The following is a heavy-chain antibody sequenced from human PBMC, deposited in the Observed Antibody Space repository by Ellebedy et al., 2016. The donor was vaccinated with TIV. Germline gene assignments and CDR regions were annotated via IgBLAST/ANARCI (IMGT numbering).Heavy chain of an antibody. V-gene: IGHV5-51*01. Sequence: GESLKISCKGSGYSFTSYWIGWVRQMPGKGLEWMGIVYPGDSDTRYSPSFQGQVTISADKSISTAYLQWSSLKASDTAMYYCARLITPFYGSGSDYVEFEYWYFDFWGRGTLIIVSS. CDR1: GYSFTSYW. D-gene: IGHD3-10*01. J-gene: IGHJ2*01. CDR2: VYPGDSDT. CDR3: ARLITPFYGSGSDYVEFEYWYFDF.